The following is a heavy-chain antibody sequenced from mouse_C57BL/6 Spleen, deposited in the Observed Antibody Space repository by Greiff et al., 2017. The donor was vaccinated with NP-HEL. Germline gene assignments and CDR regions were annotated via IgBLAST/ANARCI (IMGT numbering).Heavy chain of an antibody. CDR3: ARSFSTTVGGAFDV. D-gene: IGHD1-1*01. CDR2: ISSGGSYT. Sequence: EVKVVESGGDLVKPGGSLKLSCAASGFTFSSYGMSWVRQTPDKRLEWVAAISSGGSYTYYPDSVKGRFTISRDNAKNTLYLQMSSLKSEDTAMYYCARSFSTTVGGAFDVWGTGTSVTVSS. CDR1: GFTFSSYG. J-gene: IGHJ1*03. V-gene: IGHV5-6*01.